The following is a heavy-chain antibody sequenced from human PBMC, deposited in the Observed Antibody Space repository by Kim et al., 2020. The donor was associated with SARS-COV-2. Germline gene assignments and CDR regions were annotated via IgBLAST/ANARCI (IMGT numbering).Heavy chain of an antibody. D-gene: IGHD6-25*01. V-gene: IGHV4-39*01. Sequence: SETLSLTCTVSGGSISARNYYWGWIRQPPGKGLVWIGSIFYSGSTNYNPSLKSRVSISIDTSKNQFSLKLSSVTAADTAVYYCSRRGESWGQGTLVTVSS. CDR2: IFYSGST. CDR1: GGSISARNYY. CDR3: SRRGES. J-gene: IGHJ5*02.